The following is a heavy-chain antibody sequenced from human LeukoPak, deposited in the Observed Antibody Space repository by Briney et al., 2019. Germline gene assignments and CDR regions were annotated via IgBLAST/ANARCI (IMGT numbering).Heavy chain of an antibody. V-gene: IGHV1-69*05. CDR2: IIPIFGTA. J-gene: IGHJ3*02. CDR1: GGTFSSYA. Sequence: ASVKVSCKASGGTFSSYAITWVRQAPGQGLEWMGGIIPIFGTANYAQKFQGRVTITTDESTSTAYMELSSLRSEDTAVYYCARPIVGDHSLYAFDIWGQGTMVTVSS. CDR3: ARPIVGDHSLYAFDI. D-gene: IGHD3-10*01.